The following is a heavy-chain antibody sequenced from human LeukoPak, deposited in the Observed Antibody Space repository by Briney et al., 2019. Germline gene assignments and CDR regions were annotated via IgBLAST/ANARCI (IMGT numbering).Heavy chain of an antibody. D-gene: IGHD6-13*01. V-gene: IGHV4-39*01. CDR2: IYYSGST. CDR3: ARHGSIATGAFTH. Sequence: SETLSLTCTVSGSSISSSSYYWGWIRQPPGKGLEWIGSIYYSGSTYYNPSLKSRVTISVDTSKNQFSLKLGSVTAADTAVYYCARHGSIATGAFTHWGQGTLVTVSS. CDR1: GSSISSSSYY. J-gene: IGHJ4*02.